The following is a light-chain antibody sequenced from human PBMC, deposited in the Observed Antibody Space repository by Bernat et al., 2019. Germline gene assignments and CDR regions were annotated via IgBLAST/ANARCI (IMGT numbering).Light chain of an antibody. V-gene: IGKV3-11*01. CDR2: DAS. CDR3: QQRSNWRDT. Sequence: EIVLTQSPATLSLSPGERATLYCRASQSVSSYLAWYQQKPGQAPRLLIYDASNRATGIPARFSGSGSGPDFTLTISSLEPEDFSVYYCQQRSNWRDTFGGGTKVEIK. CDR1: QSVSSY. J-gene: IGKJ4*01.